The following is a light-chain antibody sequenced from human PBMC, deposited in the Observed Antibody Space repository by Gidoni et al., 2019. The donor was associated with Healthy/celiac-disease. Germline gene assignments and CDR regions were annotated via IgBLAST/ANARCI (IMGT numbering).Light chain of an antibody. J-gene: IGLJ2*01. Sequence: SPGQAITISCTGTSSDVGSYNLVSWYQRHPGKAPKLLIYEGSKRPSGVSNRFSGSKSGPTASLTISGLQAEDEADYYCCSYAGSSTFGVVFGGGTKLTVL. V-gene: IGLV2-23*03. CDR1: SSDVGSYNL. CDR2: EGS. CDR3: CSYAGSSTFGVV.